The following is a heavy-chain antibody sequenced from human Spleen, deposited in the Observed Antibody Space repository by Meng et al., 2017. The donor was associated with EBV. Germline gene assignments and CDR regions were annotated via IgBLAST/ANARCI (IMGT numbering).Heavy chain of an antibody. Sequence: GQLVQAGAEGKRPGSSVRVSCKASGGSISSYAVSWVRQAPGQGLEWMAGIFSMFGTTNNTQKFQGRVTVTADRSTNTAYMELSSLRSEDTAVYYCAIGITFFGVVRSWGQGTLVTVSS. CDR1: GGSISSYA. CDR3: AIGITFFGVVRS. CDR2: IFSMFGTT. D-gene: IGHD3-3*01. V-gene: IGHV1-69*06. J-gene: IGHJ1*01.